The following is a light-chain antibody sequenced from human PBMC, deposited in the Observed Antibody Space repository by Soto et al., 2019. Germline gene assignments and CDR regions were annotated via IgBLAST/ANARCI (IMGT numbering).Light chain of an antibody. CDR2: EVS. CDR1: SSDVGGYNY. CDR3: SSYTSSSIDYV. V-gene: IGLV2-14*01. Sequence: QSALTHPASVSGSPGQSITISCTGTSSDVGGYNYVSWYQQHPGKAPKLMIYEVSNRPSGVSNRFSGSKSGNTASLTISGLQAEAEADDYCSSYTSSSIDYVFGTGTKLTVL. J-gene: IGLJ1*01.